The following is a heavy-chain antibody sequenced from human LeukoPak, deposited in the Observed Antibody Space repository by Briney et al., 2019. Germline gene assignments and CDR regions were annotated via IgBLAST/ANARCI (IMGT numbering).Heavy chain of an antibody. CDR1: GFTFGDYA. CDR2: IRSKAYGGTT. J-gene: IGHJ4*02. CDR3: TRWRYGGYDFGRDIFDY. Sequence: GRSLRLSCTASGFTFGDYAMSWFRQAPGKGLEWVGFIRSKAYGGTTEYAASVKGRFTTSRDDSKSIAYLQMNSLKTEDTAVYYCTRWRYGGYDFGRDIFDYWGQGTLVTVSS. V-gene: IGHV3-49*03. D-gene: IGHD5-12*01.